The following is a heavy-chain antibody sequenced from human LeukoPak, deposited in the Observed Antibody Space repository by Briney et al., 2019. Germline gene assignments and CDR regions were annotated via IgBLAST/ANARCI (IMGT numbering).Heavy chain of an antibody. V-gene: IGHV3-33*01. CDR2: IWYDGSNK. CDR1: GFTFSSYG. Sequence: GGSLRLSCAASGFTFSSYGMHWVRQAPGKGLEWVAVIWYDGSNKYYADSVKGRFTISRDNSKNTLYLQMNSLRAEDTAVNYCAREWVGSYGLDYWGQGTLVTVSS. CDR3: AREWVGSYGLDY. J-gene: IGHJ4*02. D-gene: IGHD5-18*01.